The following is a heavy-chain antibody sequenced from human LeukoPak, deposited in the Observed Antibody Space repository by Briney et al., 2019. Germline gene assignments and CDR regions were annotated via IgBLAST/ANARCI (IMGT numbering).Heavy chain of an antibody. CDR3: AREGYYDSSGYLFSDFDY. CDR2: IIPIFGTA. V-gene: IGHV1-69*13. D-gene: IGHD3-22*01. Sequence: VASVKVSCKASGGTFSSYAISWVRQAPGQGLEWMGGIIPIFGTANYAQKFQGRVTITADESTSTAYMEPSSLRSEDTAVYYCAREGYYDSSGYLFSDFDYWGQGTLVTVSS. CDR1: GGTFSSYA. J-gene: IGHJ4*02.